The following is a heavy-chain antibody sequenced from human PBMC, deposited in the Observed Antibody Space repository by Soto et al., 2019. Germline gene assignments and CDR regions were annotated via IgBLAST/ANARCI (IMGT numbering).Heavy chain of an antibody. CDR2: ISSGGTTK. V-gene: IGHV3-48*03. CDR1: GFSFSDFE. D-gene: IGHD3-9*01. Sequence: GGSLRLSCATSGFSFSDFEMHWVRQAPGKGLEWVSYISSGGTTKYYADSVKGRFTISRDNAKNSLFLQMNSLRAEDTAVYYCAREYYDILTGLYLNWSERWGQGTLVTVSS. CDR3: AREYYDILTGLYLNWSER. J-gene: IGHJ5*02.